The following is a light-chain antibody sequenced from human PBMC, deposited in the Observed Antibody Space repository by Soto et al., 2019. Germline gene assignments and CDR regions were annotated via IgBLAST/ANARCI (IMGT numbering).Light chain of an antibody. CDR3: QQYGSSPPVT. CDR1: QSVRSSY. V-gene: IGKV3-20*01. Sequence: EIVLTQSPGTLSLSPGERATLSCRASQSVRSSYLAWYQQQPGQAPRLLIYGASSRATGIPDRFSGSGSGTDFALTISRLEPEDFAVYYCQQYGSSPPVTFGGGTKVEIK. J-gene: IGKJ4*01. CDR2: GAS.